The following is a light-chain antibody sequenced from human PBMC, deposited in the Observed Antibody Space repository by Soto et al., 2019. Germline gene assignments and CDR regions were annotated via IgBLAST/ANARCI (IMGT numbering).Light chain of an antibody. CDR3: QQYGSSPQT. Sequence: EIVLTKSPGTLSLSPGERATLSCKASQSVSSNYLAWYQQKPGQAPRLLIYGASSRATGIPARFSGSGSGTDFTLTISRLEPEDFAVYYCQQYGSSPQTFGQGTKVEIK. V-gene: IGKV3-20*01. CDR2: GAS. CDR1: QSVSSNY. J-gene: IGKJ1*01.